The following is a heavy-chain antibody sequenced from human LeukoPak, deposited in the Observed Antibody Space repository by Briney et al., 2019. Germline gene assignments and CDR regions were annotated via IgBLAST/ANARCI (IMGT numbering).Heavy chain of an antibody. CDR1: GFTFKIYA. CDR3: AKDQTGTYDY. D-gene: IGHD1-7*01. CDR2: ISATDSRP. J-gene: IGHJ4*01. Sequence: PGGSLRLSCAASGFTFKIYAMSWVRQAPGKGLEWVSAISATDSRPYYADSVKGRFTISRDNSKNTLYLQMNSLRAEDAAVYYCAKDQTGTYDYWGHGTLVTVSP. V-gene: IGHV3-23*01.